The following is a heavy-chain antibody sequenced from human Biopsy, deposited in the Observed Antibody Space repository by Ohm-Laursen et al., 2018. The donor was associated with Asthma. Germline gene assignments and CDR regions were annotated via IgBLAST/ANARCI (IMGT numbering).Heavy chain of an antibody. CDR3: ARDLHPTNHLGELSEGFDY. CDR2: ISYDGSNK. Sequence: SLRLSCSASGFTFSSYGMYWVRQAPGKGLEWVAVISYDGSNKYYADSVKGRFTISRDNSKNTLYLQMNSLRAEDAAVYYCARDLHPTNHLGELSEGFDYWGQGTLVTVSS. J-gene: IGHJ4*02. D-gene: IGHD3-16*02. CDR1: GFTFSSYG. V-gene: IGHV3-30*03.